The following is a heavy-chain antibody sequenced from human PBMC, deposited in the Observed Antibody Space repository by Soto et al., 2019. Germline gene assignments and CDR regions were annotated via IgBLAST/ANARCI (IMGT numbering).Heavy chain of an antibody. CDR3: ARVVYGDYEYFDY. CDR2: ISAYNGDT. CDR1: GYTFTNYG. V-gene: IGHV1-18*01. J-gene: IGHJ4*02. D-gene: IGHD4-17*01. Sequence: ASVKVSCKASGYTFTNYGITWVRQAPGQGLEWMGWISAYNGDTHYTQRLQGRVTMTTDTSTSTAYMELRGLRSDDTAVYYCARVVYGDYEYFDYWGQGTLVTVSS.